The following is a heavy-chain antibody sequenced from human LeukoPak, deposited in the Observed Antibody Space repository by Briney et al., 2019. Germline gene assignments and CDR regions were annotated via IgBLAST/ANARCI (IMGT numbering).Heavy chain of an antibody. CDR3: ARVEVEYCGGDCSGGSRLWYFDL. CDR2: ISAYNGNT. CDR1: GYTFTSYG. Sequence: ASVKVSCKASGYTFTSYGISWVRQAPGQGLEWMGWISAYNGNTNHAQKLQGRVTMTTDTSTSTAYMELRSLRSDDTAVYYCARVEVEYCGGDCSGGSRLWYFDLWGRGTLVTVSS. J-gene: IGHJ2*01. V-gene: IGHV1-18*01. D-gene: IGHD2-21*02.